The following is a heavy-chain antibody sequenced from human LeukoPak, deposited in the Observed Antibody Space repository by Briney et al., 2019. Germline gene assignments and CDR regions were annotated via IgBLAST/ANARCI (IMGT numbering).Heavy chain of an antibody. Sequence: GGSLRLSCAASGFTFSNYGMNWVRQAPGKGLEWISYISSSSRTIYYADSVKGRFTISRDNAKNSLYLQMSNLRAEDTAVYFCARGGGLDVWGQGATVTVSS. CDR1: GFTFSNYG. CDR3: ARGGGLDV. J-gene: IGHJ6*02. D-gene: IGHD3-16*01. CDR2: ISSSSRTI. V-gene: IGHV3-48*04.